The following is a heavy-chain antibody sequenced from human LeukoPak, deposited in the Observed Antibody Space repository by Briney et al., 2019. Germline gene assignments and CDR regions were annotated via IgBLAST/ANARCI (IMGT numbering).Heavy chain of an antibody. J-gene: IGHJ5*02. CDR3: ARHTRNFGRFDP. CDR1: GGSISSGSYY. CDR2: IYTSGST. V-gene: IGHV4-61*02. D-gene: IGHD1-14*01. Sequence: PSETLSLTCTVSGGSISSGSYYWSWIRQPAGKGLEWIGRIYTSGSTNYNPSLKSRVTISVDTSKNQFSLKLSSVTAADTAVYYCARHTRNFGRFDPWGQGTLVTVSS.